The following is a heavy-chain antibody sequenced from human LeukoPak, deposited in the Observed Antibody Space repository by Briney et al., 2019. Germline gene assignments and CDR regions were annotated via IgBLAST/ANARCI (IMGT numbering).Heavy chain of an antibody. CDR1: GFTFSSYE. V-gene: IGHV3-48*03. D-gene: IGHD3-16*01. J-gene: IGHJ4*02. Sequence: PGGSLRLSCAASGFTFSSYEMNWVRQAPGKGLEWVSYISSSGSTIYYADSVKGRFTISRDNAKNSLYLQMNSLRAEDTAVYYCARDGGVECFDYWGQGTLVTVSS. CDR3: ARDGGVECFDY. CDR2: ISSSGSTI.